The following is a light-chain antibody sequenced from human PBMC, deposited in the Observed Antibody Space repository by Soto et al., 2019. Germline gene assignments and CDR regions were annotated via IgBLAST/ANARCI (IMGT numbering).Light chain of an antibody. CDR1: QNVSTY. CDR3: QQRTNWLT. CDR2: DAS. Sequence: EIVLTQSPATLSLSPGERVTLSCRASQNVSTYLAWYQQKPGQAPRLLIYDASDRATGIPARFSGSGSGTDFTLTIGSPEPEDPAVYYCQQRTNWLTFGPGTKVDIK. V-gene: IGKV3-11*01. J-gene: IGKJ3*01.